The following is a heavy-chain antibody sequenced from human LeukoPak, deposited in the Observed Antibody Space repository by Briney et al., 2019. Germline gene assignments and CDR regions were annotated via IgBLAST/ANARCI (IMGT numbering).Heavy chain of an antibody. CDR1: GYTFTSYG. V-gene: IGHV1-18*01. D-gene: IGHD3-10*01. CDR3: ARGITMVRGVDQNWFDP. CDR2: ISAYNGNT. J-gene: IGHJ5*02. Sequence: ASVKVSCKASGYTFTSYGISWVRQAPGQGLEWIGWISAYNGNTNYAQKLQGRVTMTTDTSTSTAYMELRSLRSDDTAVYYCARGITMVRGVDQNWFDPWGQGTLVTVSS.